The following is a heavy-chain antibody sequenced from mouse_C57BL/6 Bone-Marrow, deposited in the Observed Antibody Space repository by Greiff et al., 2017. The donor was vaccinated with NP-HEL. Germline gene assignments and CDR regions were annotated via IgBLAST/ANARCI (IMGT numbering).Heavy chain of an antibody. D-gene: IGHD1-1*01. J-gene: IGHJ4*01. Sequence: VQLQQSGPELVKPGASVKIPCKASGYTFTDYNMDWVKQSHGKSLEWIGDINPNNGGTIYNQKFKGKATLTVDKTSSTAYMERRSLTSEDTAVYYCAVTTVVKTSYYAMDYWGQGTSVTVSS. V-gene: IGHV1-18*01. CDR3: AVTTVVKTSYYAMDY. CDR2: INPNNGGT. CDR1: GYTFTDYN.